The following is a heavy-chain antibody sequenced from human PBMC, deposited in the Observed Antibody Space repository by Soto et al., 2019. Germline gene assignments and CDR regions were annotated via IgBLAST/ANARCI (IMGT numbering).Heavy chain of an antibody. CDR1: GYTFTSYA. D-gene: IGHD3-3*01. CDR2: INTNTGNP. V-gene: IGHV7-4-1*01. Sequence: ASVKVSCKASGYTFTSYAMNWVRQAPGQGLEWMGWINTNTGNPTYAQGFTGRFVFSLDTSVSTAYLQICSLKAEDTAVYYCARTDHLYFDFCSGDYPESFDYWGQGTLVTVSS. CDR3: ARTDHLYFDFCSGDYPESFDY. J-gene: IGHJ4*02.